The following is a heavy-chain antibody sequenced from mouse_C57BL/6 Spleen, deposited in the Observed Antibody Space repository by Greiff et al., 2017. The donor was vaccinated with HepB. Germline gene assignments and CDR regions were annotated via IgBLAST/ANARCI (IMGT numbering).Heavy chain of an antibody. D-gene: IGHD3-1*01. J-gene: IGHJ2*01. CDR3: ARSGAWTFDY. CDR1: GYSFNGYY. CDR2: INPSTGGT. Sequence: EVKLVESGPELVKPGASVKISCKASGYSFNGYYMNGVKQSPEKSLEWIGEINPSTGGTTYNQKFKAKATLTVDKSSSTAYMQLKSLTSEDSAVYYCARSGAWTFDYWGQGTTLTVSS. V-gene: IGHV1-42*01.